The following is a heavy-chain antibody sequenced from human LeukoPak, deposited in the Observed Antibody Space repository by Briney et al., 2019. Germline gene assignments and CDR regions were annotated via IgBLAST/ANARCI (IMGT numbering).Heavy chain of an antibody. Sequence: PGGSLRLSCAASGSTFSGYAMYWVRQAPGKGLEWMAVIWFDESKAYYADSVKGRFTISRDNSKNTLFLQMNSLRVEDTAVYYCAKDLIGGNYRSLPDHWGQGTLVTVSS. CDR1: GSTFSGYA. CDR2: IWFDESKA. J-gene: IGHJ5*02. D-gene: IGHD1-26*01. CDR3: AKDLIGGNYRSLPDH. V-gene: IGHV3-33*06.